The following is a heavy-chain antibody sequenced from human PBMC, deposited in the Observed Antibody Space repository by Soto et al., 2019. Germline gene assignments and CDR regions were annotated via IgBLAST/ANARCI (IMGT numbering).Heavy chain of an antibody. CDR3: ARRGSGTYNFDY. J-gene: IGHJ4*02. D-gene: IGHD1-26*01. CDR2: IWSDGSNE. CDR1: GFTFSSYG. Sequence: QVQLVGSGGGVVQPGRSLRLSCAASGFTFSSYGMHWVRQAPGKGLEWVAVIWSDGSNEYYADSVKGRVTISRDNSKNTLYLQMNSLRAEDTAVYYCARRGSGTYNFDYWGQGTLVTVSS. V-gene: IGHV3-33*01.